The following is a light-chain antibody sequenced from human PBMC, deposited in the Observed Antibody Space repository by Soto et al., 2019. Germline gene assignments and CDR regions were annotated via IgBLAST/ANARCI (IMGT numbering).Light chain of an antibody. J-gene: IGKJ3*01. CDR1: QGIRNF. CDR3: QKYSSVPV. Sequence: DIQMTQSPTSLSASVGDRVTITCRASQGIRNFVAWYQQKPGKAPKLLIYAASTLQSGVPSRFSGSGSGTDFPLTSNSLQPEDVATYYCQKYSSVPVFGPGTKVEIK. CDR2: AAS. V-gene: IGKV1-27*01.